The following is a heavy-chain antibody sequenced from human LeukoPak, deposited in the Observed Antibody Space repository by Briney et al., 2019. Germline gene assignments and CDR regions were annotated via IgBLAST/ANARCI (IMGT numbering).Heavy chain of an antibody. CDR1: GGSFSGYY. CDR3: ARGLLRWGPFDY. Sequence: SETLSLTCAVYGGSFSGYYWSWIRQPPGKGLEWIGEINHSGSTNYNPSLKSRVTISVDTSKNQFSLKLSSVTAADTAVYYCARGLLRWGPFDYWGQGILVTVSS. CDR2: INHSGST. V-gene: IGHV4-34*01. D-gene: IGHD4-23*01. J-gene: IGHJ4*02.